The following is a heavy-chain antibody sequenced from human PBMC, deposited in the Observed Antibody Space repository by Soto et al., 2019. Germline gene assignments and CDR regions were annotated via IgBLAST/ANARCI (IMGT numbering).Heavy chain of an antibody. Sequence: QVRLVQSGAKVKKPGSSVKVSCKASGGTFSSYVISWVRQAPGQGLEWMGGIIPIFGTANYAQKFQGRVTITADESTSTAYMELSSLRSEDTAVYYCASSRIAARLSAYYYGMDVWGQGTTVTVSS. V-gene: IGHV1-69*01. J-gene: IGHJ6*02. CDR3: ASSRIAARLSAYYYGMDV. CDR1: GGTFSSYV. CDR2: IIPIFGTA. D-gene: IGHD6-6*01.